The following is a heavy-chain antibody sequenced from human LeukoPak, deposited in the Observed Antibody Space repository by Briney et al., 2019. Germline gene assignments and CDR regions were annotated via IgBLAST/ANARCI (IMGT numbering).Heavy chain of an antibody. CDR3: AREVYDSSGTGLDY. D-gene: IGHD3-22*01. Sequence: GGSLRLSCAASGFTFSDYAMNWVRQAPGKGLEWVSYFSGSSSTIYYADSVKGRFTIPRDNAKNSLYLQMNSLRAEDTAVYYCAREVYDSSGTGLDYWGQGTLVTVSS. V-gene: IGHV3-48*04. J-gene: IGHJ4*02. CDR2: FSGSSSTI. CDR1: GFTFSDYA.